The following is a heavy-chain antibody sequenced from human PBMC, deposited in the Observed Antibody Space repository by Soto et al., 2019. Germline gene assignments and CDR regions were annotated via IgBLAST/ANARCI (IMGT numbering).Heavy chain of an antibody. CDR3: ARNVAGWFWFDP. Sequence: GASVKVSCKASGYTFTSXCISWVRQAPGQGLEWMGWISAYNGNTNYAQKLQGRVTMTTDTSTSTAYMELRSLRSDDTAVYYCARNVAGWFWFDPWGQGTLVTVSS. CDR1: GYTFTSXC. J-gene: IGHJ5*02. V-gene: IGHV1-18*01. D-gene: IGHD6-19*01. CDR2: ISAYNGNT.